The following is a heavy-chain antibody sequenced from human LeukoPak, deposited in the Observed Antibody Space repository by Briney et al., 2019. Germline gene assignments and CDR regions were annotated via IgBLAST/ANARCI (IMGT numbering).Heavy chain of an antibody. CDR2: ISYDGRNK. CDR1: GFTFSSYD. D-gene: IGHD2-2*01. Sequence: GRSLRLSCAASGFTFSSYDMHWDRQAPGKGLEWVAVISYDGRNKYYADSVKGRFTISRDNSKKTLYLQMNSLRAEDTAVYYCVRDEASIVVVPAAMVAFDIWGQGTMVTVSS. CDR3: VRDEASIVVVPAAMVAFDI. V-gene: IGHV3-30*03. J-gene: IGHJ3*02.